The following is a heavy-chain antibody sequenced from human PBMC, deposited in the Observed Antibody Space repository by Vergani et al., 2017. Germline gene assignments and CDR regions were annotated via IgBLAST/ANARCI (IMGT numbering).Heavy chain of an antibody. J-gene: IGHJ6*04. CDR2: IHHSGDT. CDR1: DSSIMTNPY. V-gene: IGHV4-38-2*01. Sequence: QVQLQESGPGLVKPSETLTLTCDVSDSSIMTNPYWGWFRQSPGKGLEWIGCIHHSGDTHYNSSLKSRVSISLVSSSKFSLSLTSVTAADTAIYYCARPRGSGVFFPASDFNGMVVGCSETTVTVSS. CDR3: ARPRGSGVFFPASDFNGMVV. D-gene: IGHD3-10*01.